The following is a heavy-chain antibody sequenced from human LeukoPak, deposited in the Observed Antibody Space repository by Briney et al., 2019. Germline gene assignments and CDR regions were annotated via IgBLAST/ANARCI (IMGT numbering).Heavy chain of an antibody. CDR1: GYTLTGYY. J-gene: IGHJ4*02. D-gene: IGHD3-3*01. CDR2: INPNSGDT. CDR3: ARPNYDFWSGYRYYFDY. Sequence: ASVKVSCKASGYTLTGYYIHWVRQAPGPGLEWIGWINPNSGDTNYAQKFQGRVTMTRDTSINTAYMELSRLRSDDTAVYYCARPNYDFWSGYRYYFDYWGQGTLVTVSS. V-gene: IGHV1-2*02.